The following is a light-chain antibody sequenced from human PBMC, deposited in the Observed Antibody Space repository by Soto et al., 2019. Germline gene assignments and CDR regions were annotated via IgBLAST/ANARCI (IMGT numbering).Light chain of an antibody. CDR3: ASHAGSNTFWV. J-gene: IGLJ3*02. V-gene: IGLV2-8*01. CDR1: SRDVGGYNY. Sequence: QSVLTQPPSASGSPGQSVTISCTGTSRDVGGYNYVSWYQQHPGKVPKLMIYEVNKRPSGVPDRFSGSKSGNTASLTVSGLQAEDEADYYCASHAGSNTFWVSGGGTKLTVL. CDR2: EVN.